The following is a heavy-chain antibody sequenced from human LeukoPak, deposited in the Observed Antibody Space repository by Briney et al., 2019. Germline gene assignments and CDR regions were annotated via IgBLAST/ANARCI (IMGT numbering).Heavy chain of an antibody. CDR1: GSTFSSYA. CDR3: AKPLSAVAGMGSFDY. D-gene: IGHD6-19*01. J-gene: IGHJ4*02. V-gene: IGHV3-23*01. CDR2: ISGSGGST. Sequence: PGGSLRLSCAASGSTFSSYAMSWVRQAPGKGLEWVSAISGSGGSTYYADSVKARFTISRDNSKNTLYLQMNSLRAEDTAVYYCAKPLSAVAGMGSFDYWGQGTLVTVSS.